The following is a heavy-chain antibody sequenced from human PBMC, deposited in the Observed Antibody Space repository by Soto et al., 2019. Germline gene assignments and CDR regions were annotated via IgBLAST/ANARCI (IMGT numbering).Heavy chain of an antibody. CDR3: ARVFGSHFDY. D-gene: IGHD1-26*01. J-gene: IGHJ4*02. Sequence: TLSLTCAVYGASISSGGYSWSWIRQPPGKGLEWIGYIYHSGSTYYNPSLKRRVTISVDRSKNQFSLKLSSVTAADPAVYYCARVFGSHFDYWGQGILVTVS. CDR2: IYHSGST. CDR1: GASISSGGYS. V-gene: IGHV4-30-2*01.